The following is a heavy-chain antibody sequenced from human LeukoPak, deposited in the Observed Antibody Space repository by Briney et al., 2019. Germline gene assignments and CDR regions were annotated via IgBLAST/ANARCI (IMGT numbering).Heavy chain of an antibody. CDR1: GFTFSSYA. V-gene: IGHV3-66*01. Sequence: PGGSLRLSCAASGFTFSSYAMSWVRQAPGKGLEWVSVIYSGGSTYYADSVKGRYTISRDNSKNTLYLQMNSLRAEDTAVYYCARDGPGAVAGAIDYWGQGTLVTVSS. CDR2: IYSGGST. J-gene: IGHJ4*02. D-gene: IGHD6-19*01. CDR3: ARDGPGAVAGAIDY.